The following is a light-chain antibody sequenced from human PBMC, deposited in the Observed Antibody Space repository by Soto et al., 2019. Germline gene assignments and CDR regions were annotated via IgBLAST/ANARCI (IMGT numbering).Light chain of an antibody. CDR2: DNN. J-gene: IGLJ2*01. Sequence: QSVLTQPPSVSAAPGQKVTISCSGSSSNIGSNSVSWYQQLPGTAPKLLIYDNNKRPSGIPDRFSGSKSGTSATLGITGLQTGDEADYYCGTWDSSLSAGGIFGGVTKVTVL. CDR1: SSNIGSNS. V-gene: IGLV1-51*01. CDR3: GTWDSSLSAGGI.